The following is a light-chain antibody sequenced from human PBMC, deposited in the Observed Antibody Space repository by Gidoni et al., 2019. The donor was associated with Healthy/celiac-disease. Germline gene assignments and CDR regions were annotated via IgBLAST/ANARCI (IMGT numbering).Light chain of an antibody. CDR2: GAS. CDR3: QQYNNWPYT. V-gene: IGKV3-15*01. CDR1: QSVSSN. J-gene: IGKJ2*01. Sequence: EIVMTQSPATLSVSPGERATLSCRASQSVSSNLAWYQQKPGQAPRLLIYGASTRATGIPARCSGSGSGTEFTLTISSLQSEDFAVYYCQQYNNWPYTLXXXTKLEIK.